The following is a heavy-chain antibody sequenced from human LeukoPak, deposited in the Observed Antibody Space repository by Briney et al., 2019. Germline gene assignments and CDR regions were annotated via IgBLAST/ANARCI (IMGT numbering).Heavy chain of an antibody. CDR3: ARGGGTVFGVLND. D-gene: IGHD3-3*01. V-gene: IGHV1-2*02. CDR2: INPISGGT. CDR1: GYTFTGHY. J-gene: IGHJ4*02. Sequence: ASVKVSCKTSGYTFTGHYIHWVRQAPGQGLEWMGWINPISGGTNYAQKFQGRVTMTRDTSINTAYMEMSRLRYDETAVFYCARGGGTVFGVLNDWGQGTLVTVSS.